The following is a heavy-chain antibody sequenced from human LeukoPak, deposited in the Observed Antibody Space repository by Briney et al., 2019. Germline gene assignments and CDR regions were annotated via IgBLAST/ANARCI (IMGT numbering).Heavy chain of an antibody. CDR1: GYSFTSYW. CDR2: IYPGDSDT. CDR3: ARQADYYDSSGYSPGDY. Sequence: GESLKISCKGSGYSFTSYWIGWVRQMPGKGLEWMGIIYPGDSDTRYSSSFQGQVTISADKSISTAYLQWSSLKASDTAMYYCARQADYYDSSGYSPGDYWGQGTLVTVSS. J-gene: IGHJ4*02. D-gene: IGHD3-22*01. V-gene: IGHV5-51*01.